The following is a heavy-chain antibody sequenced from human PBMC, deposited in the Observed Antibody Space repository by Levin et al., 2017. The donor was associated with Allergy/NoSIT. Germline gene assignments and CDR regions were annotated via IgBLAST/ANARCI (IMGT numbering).Heavy chain of an antibody. CDR3: ARDPYPGYHNSGFDP. CDR1: GFTFSSYA. J-gene: IGHJ5*02. D-gene: IGHD1-26*01. Sequence: GGSLRLSCAASGFTFSSYAMNWVRQAPGKGLEWVSSINSGGDTTYYADSVKGRFTISRDNSENTLSLHLNSLKAEDTAVYYCARDPYPGYHNSGFDPWGQGTLVTVSS. V-gene: IGHV3-23*01. CDR2: INSGGDTT.